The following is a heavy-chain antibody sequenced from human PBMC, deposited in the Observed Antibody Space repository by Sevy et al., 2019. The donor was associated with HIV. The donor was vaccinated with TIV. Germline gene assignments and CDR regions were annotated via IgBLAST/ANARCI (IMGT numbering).Heavy chain of an antibody. V-gene: IGHV1-18*01. CDR3: ARPFCSGGSCYRWYFDF. J-gene: IGHJ4*02. CDR2: VSPYSGKT. D-gene: IGHD2-15*01. CDR1: GYTFTSFG. Sequence: ASVKVSCKASGYTFTSFGITWVRQAPGQGLEWVGWVSPYSGKTKYAQKLQGRVTMTTDTSTSTAYMELRSLRSDDTAVYYCARPFCSGGSCYRWYFDFWGQGTLVTVSS.